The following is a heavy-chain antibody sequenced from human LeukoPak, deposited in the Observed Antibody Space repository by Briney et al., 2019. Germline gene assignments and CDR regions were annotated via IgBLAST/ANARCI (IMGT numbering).Heavy chain of an antibody. CDR3: ARESEVYDILTGGIDY. D-gene: IGHD3-9*01. V-gene: IGHV3-7*01. CDR1: GFTFSSYW. CDR2: IKQDGSEK. J-gene: IGHJ4*02. Sequence: GGSLRLSCAASGFTFSSYWMSWVRQAPGKGLEWVANIKQDGSEKYYVDSVKGRFTISRDNAKNSLYLQMNSLRAEDTAVYYCARESEVYDILTGGIDYWGQGTLVTVSS.